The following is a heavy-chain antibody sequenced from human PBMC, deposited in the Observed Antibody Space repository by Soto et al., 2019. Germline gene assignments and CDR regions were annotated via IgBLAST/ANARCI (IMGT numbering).Heavy chain of an antibody. CDR3: ARDRPPLRFSEFRRGDAFDI. V-gene: IGHV1-69*13. D-gene: IGHD3-3*01. Sequence: EASVKVSCKASGGTFSSYAISWVRQAPGQGLEWMGGIIPIFGTANYAQKFQGRVTITADESTSTAYMELSSLRSEDTAVYYCARDRPPLRFSEFRRGDAFDIWGQGTMVTVSS. CDR2: IIPIFGTA. J-gene: IGHJ3*02. CDR1: GGTFSSYA.